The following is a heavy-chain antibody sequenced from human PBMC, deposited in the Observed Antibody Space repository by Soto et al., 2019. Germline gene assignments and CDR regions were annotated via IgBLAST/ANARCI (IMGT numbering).Heavy chain of an antibody. J-gene: IGHJ3*02. Sequence: NPSETLSLTCAVSGGSISSGGYSWSWIRQPPGKGLEWIGYIYHSGSTYYNPSLKSRVTISVDRSKNQFSLKLSSVTAADTAVYYCARAYGSGDNYAFDIWGQGTMVTVSS. CDR2: IYHSGST. D-gene: IGHD3-10*01. V-gene: IGHV4-30-2*01. CDR1: GGSISSGGYS. CDR3: ARAYGSGDNYAFDI.